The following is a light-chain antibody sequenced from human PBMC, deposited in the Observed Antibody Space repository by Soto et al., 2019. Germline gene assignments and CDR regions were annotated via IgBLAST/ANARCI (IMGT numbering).Light chain of an antibody. CDR2: EVS. Sequence: QSALTQPASVSGSPGQSITISCTGTSGDIGGHNYVSWYQQHPGKAPKLMIYEVSNRPSGVSNRFSGSKSGLTASLTISGLLAEDEADYYCSSYTTTTTWIFGGGTKLTVL. V-gene: IGLV2-14*01. CDR3: SSYTTTTTWI. J-gene: IGLJ2*01. CDR1: SGDIGGHNY.